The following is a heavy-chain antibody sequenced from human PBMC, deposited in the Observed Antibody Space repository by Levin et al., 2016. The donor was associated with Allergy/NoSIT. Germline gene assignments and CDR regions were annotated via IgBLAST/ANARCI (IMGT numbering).Heavy chain of an antibody. Sequence: SETLSLTCTVSGGSVSGYYWSWIRQPPGEALEWIGYIHDIGGTSYYPSLRSRVTLSIDTSKNQFSLTLRSVTAADTAVYYCARGADKGDWPGRTFDYWGQGALVTVSS. J-gene: IGHJ4*02. CDR2: IHDIGGT. V-gene: IGHV4-4*09. CDR3: ARGADKGDWPGRTFDY. CDR1: GGSVSGYY. D-gene: IGHD2-21*02.